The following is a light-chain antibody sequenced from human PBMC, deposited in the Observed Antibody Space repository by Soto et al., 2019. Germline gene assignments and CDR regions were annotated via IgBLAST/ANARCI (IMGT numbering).Light chain of an antibody. CDR3: QQYGNTPTT. CDR2: GAS. Sequence: DTLLTQSPGTLSSSRGERAALSCRASQIVSSDFLGWYQQKPGQAPRLLIYGASIRATGIPDRFSGSGSGTDFTLTITRLEPEDFAVYYCQQYGNTPTTFGQGTRLEIK. V-gene: IGKV3-20*01. J-gene: IGKJ5*01. CDR1: QIVSSDF.